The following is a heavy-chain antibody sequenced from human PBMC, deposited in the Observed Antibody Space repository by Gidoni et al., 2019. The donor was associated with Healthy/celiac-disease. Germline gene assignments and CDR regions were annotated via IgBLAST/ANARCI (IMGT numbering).Heavy chain of an antibody. CDR3: AKGLHSGYYYYYGMDV. CDR1: GFTFSSCA. J-gene: IGHJ6*02. D-gene: IGHD3-10*01. V-gene: IGHV3-23*04. CDR2: ISGSGGST. Sequence: EVQLVESGGGLVQPGGSLRLSCAASGFTFSSCAMSWVRQAPGKGLEWVSAISGSGGSTYYADSVKGRFTISRDNSKNTLYLQMNSLRAEDTAVYYCAKGLHSGYYYYYGMDVWGQGTTVTVSS.